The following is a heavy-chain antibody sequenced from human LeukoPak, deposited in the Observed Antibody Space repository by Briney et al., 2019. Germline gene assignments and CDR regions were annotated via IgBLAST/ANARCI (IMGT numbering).Heavy chain of an antibody. V-gene: IGHV4-30-4*08. Sequence: SQTLSLTCTVSGGSISSGDYCWSWIRQPPGKGLEWNGGIYYSGSTSYNPSLKSRVTISVDTSKIQLSLSLSSVTAADTAVYYCASTPKGAYYDFWSGYGNPPPFDYWGQGTLVTVSS. CDR2: IYYSGST. D-gene: IGHD3-3*01. J-gene: IGHJ4*02. CDR1: GGSISSGDYC. CDR3: ASTPKGAYYDFWSGYGNPPPFDY.